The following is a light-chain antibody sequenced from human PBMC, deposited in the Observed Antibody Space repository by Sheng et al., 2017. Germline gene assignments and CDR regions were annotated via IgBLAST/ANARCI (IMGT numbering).Light chain of an antibody. CDR2: AAS. CDR1: QSISSY. Sequence: TQSPGTLSLSPGERATLSCRASQSISSYLNWYQQKPGKAPKLLIYAASSLQSGVPSRFSGSGSGTDFTLTISSLQPEDFATYYCQQSYRTPPYTFGQGTKLEIK. CDR3: QQSYRTPPYT. J-gene: IGKJ2*01. V-gene: IGKV1-39*01.